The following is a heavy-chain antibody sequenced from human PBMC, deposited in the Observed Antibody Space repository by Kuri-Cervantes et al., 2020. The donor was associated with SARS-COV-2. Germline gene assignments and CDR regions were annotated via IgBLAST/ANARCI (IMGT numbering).Heavy chain of an antibody. D-gene: IGHD3-22*01. Sequence: GESLKISCAASGFTFDDYAMHWVRQATGKGLEWVSAIGTAGDTYYPGSVKGRFTISRENAKNSLYLQMNSLRAGDTAVYYCARGYYDSSGYPLGWYFDLWGRGTLVTVSS. CDR2: IGTAGDT. V-gene: IGHV3-13*04. CDR1: GFTFDDYA. CDR3: ARGYYDSSGYPLGWYFDL. J-gene: IGHJ2*01.